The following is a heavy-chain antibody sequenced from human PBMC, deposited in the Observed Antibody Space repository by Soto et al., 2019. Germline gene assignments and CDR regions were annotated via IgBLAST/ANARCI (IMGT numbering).Heavy chain of an antibody. CDR2: IYYSGST. CDR3: ARARGVYGSGSYTPSWFDP. CDR1: GGSISSYY. J-gene: IGHJ5*02. D-gene: IGHD3-10*01. Sequence: WETLSLTCTVSGGSISSYYWSWIRQPPGKGLEWIGYIYYSGSTNYNPSLKSRVTISVDTSKNQSSLKLRSVTAADTAVYYCARARGVYGSGSYTPSWFDPWGQGTLVTVSS. V-gene: IGHV4-59*01.